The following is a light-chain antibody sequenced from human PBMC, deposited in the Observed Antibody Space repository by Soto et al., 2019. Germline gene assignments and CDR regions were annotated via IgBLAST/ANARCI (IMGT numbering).Light chain of an antibody. CDR1: QSVNSNF. CDR2: GSS. CDR3: QQYGRSFLLIS. Sequence: EIVLTQSPGTLSLSPGERATLSCRTSQSVNSNFLAWYQQKPGQAPRLLVYGSSTRAAGVPDRFSGSESGTDFTLTISRLESEEFAVYYCQQYGRSFLLISFGHGTNL. V-gene: IGKV3-20*01. J-gene: IGKJ2*01.